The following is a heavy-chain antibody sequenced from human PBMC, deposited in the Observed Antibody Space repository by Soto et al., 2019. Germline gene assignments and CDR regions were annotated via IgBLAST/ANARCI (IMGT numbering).Heavy chain of an antibody. J-gene: IGHJ4*02. CDR1: GYFFAGDW. CDR3: ARHRCGTTTCSPAFDY. D-gene: IGHD1-7*01. Sequence: GESLKISCRGSGYFFAGDWITWVRQMPGKGLEWMGRIDPSNSYTKYSPSFQGHVTISADKSSSTAYLQWGSLKASDTAMYYCARHRCGTTTCSPAFDYWGQGTPVTAPQ. V-gene: IGHV5-10-1*01. CDR2: IDPSNSYT.